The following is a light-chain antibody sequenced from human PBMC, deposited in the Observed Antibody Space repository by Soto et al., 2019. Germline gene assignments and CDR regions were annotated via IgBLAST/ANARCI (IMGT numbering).Light chain of an antibody. J-gene: IGLJ1*01. V-gene: IGLV2-14*01. Sequence: QSALTQPASVSGSPGQSITISCTGSGSDIGAYNYVSWYQQHPGKAPKLLIHGVTRRPSGVSSRFSASKSAYTASLTISGLQAEDEATYFCSSFTTSYFYVFGTGTRSPS. CDR1: GSDIGAYNY. CDR2: GVT. CDR3: SSFTTSYFYV.